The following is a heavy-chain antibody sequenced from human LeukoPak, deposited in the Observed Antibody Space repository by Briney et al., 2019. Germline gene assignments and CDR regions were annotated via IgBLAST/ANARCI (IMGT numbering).Heavy chain of an antibody. CDR3: ARQIAVRGECDY. CDR1: GISLSTSGMG. CDR2: IYWNDDK. V-gene: IGHV2-5*01. J-gene: IGHJ4*02. Sequence: SGPTLVKPTQTLTLTCTLSGISLSTSGMGVGWIRQPPGKALEWLAVIYWNDDKRYSPSLKSRLTITKDTSKNQVVLTTTNMDPVDTATYYCARQIAVRGECDYWGQGTLVTVSS. D-gene: IGHD3-10*01.